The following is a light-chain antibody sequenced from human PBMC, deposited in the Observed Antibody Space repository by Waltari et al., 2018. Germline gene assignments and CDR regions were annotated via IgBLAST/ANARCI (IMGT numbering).Light chain of an antibody. J-gene: IGKJ1*01. CDR3: QQDYTTPLT. CDR1: QSVLYTSDNDNY. Sequence: DIVMTQSPDSLAVSLGERATINCRSSQSVLYTSDNDNYLAWYQQKPGQPPKLLIYWASTRASGVPDRFSGSGSGTDFTLTISSLQAADVAVYYCQQDYTTPLTFGQGTRVEI. V-gene: IGKV4-1*01. CDR2: WAS.